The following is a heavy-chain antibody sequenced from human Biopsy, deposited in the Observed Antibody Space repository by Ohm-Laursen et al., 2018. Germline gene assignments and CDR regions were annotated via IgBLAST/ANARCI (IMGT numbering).Heavy chain of an antibody. CDR1: GGSISGSS. CDR3: AKHGSGWTGDDALHI. D-gene: IGHD6-19*01. Sequence: GTLSLTCTVSGGSISGSSWSWIRQAPGRGLEWVGYISYSGSPSNNPSLKSRITISVDTSKNQISLKVTSVTAADTAVYYCAKHGSGWTGDDALHIWGQGTMVTVSS. J-gene: IGHJ3*02. CDR2: ISYSGSP. V-gene: IGHV4-59*08.